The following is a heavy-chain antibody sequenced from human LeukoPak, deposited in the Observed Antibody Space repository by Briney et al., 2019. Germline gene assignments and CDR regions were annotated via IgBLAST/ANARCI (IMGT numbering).Heavy chain of an antibody. J-gene: IGHJ4*02. CDR2: ISGSGGST. Sequence: VGSLRLSCAASGFTFSSYAMSWVRQAPGKGLEWVSAISGSGGSTYYADSVKGRFTISRDNSKNTLYLQMNSLRAEDAAVYYCAKEVGYCSGGSCYFFDYWGQGTLVTVSS. D-gene: IGHD2-15*01. V-gene: IGHV3-23*01. CDR3: AKEVGYCSGGSCYFFDY. CDR1: GFTFSSYA.